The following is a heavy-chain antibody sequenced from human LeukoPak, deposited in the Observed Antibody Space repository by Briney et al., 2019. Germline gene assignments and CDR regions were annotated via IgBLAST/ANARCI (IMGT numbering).Heavy chain of an antibody. Sequence: TGGSLRLSCAVSGFAFSSYWMSWVRQAPGKGLEWVANIKRDGSEKYYVDSVKGRFTISRDNAKNSLFPQMNSLTAEDTAVYYCARGQTTFGPWGQGTLVTVSS. CDR1: GFAFSSYW. J-gene: IGHJ5*02. D-gene: IGHD1-7*01. V-gene: IGHV3-7*01. CDR3: ARGQTTFGP. CDR2: IKRDGSEK.